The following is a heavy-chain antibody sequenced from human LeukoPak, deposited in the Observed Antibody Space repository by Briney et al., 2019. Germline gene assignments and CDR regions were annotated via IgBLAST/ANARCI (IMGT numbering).Heavy chain of an antibody. CDR2: TRNKANSYTT. D-gene: IGHD2-2*01. J-gene: IGHJ3*02. V-gene: IGHV3-72*01. CDR3: ARDYADAFDI. Sequence: GGSLRLSCAASGFTFSDHYMDWVRQAPGQGLKWVGRTRNKANSYTTEYAASVKGRFTISRDDSKNSLYLQMNSLETEDTAVYYCARDYADAFDIWGQGTMVTVSS. CDR1: GFTFSDHY.